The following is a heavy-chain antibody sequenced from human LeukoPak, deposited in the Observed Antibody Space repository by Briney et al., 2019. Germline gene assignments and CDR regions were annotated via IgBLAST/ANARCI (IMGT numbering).Heavy chain of an antibody. J-gene: IGHJ4*02. CDR1: GYSFTSYW. CDR2: IYPGDSDT. V-gene: IGHV5-51*01. D-gene: IGHD3-22*01. Sequence: PGESLKISCKGSGYSFTSYWIGRVRQMPGKGLEWMGIIYPGDSDTRYSPSFQGQVTISADKSISTAYLQWSSLKASDTAMYYCARQNSYDSSGYWGPFDYWGQGTLVTVSS. CDR3: ARQNSYDSSGYWGPFDY.